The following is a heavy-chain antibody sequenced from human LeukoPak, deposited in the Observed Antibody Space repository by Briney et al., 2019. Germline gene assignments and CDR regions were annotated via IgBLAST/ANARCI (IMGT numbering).Heavy chain of an antibody. V-gene: IGHV4-31*03. CDR1: GGSISSGGHY. J-gene: IGHJ4*02. CDR2: IYYSGRT. CDR3: ARDSSSYDSSGPLY. D-gene: IGHD3-22*01. Sequence: SQTLSLTCTVSGGSISSGGHYWSWIRQRPGKGLEWIGNIYYSGRTYYNPSLKSRVMISVDTSKNQFSLRLSSVTAADTAVYYCARDSSSYDSSGPLYWGQGTLVTVSS.